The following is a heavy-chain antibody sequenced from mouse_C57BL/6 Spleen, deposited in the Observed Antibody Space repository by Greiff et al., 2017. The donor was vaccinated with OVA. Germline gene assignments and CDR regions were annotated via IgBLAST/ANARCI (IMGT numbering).Heavy chain of an antibody. V-gene: IGHV3-6*01. CDR3: ARGDYYGSGFAY. J-gene: IGHJ3*01. CDR1: GYSITSGYY. Sequence: ESGPGLVKPSQSLSLTCSVTGYSITSGYYWNWIRQFPGNKLEWMGYISYDGSNNYNPSLKNRISITRDTSKNQFFLKLNSVTTEDTATYYCARGDYYGSGFAYWGQGTLVTVSA. D-gene: IGHD1-1*01. CDR2: ISYDGSN.